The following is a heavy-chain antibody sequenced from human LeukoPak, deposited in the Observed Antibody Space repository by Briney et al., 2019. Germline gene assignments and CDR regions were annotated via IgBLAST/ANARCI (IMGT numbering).Heavy chain of an antibody. J-gene: IGHJ4*02. CDR3: ARQSFDIVVVPAATFDY. D-gene: IGHD2-2*01. V-gene: IGHV4-39*01. CDR1: GGSISSSSYY. CDR2: IYYSGST. Sequence: PSEALSLTCTVSGGSISSSSYYWGWIRQPPGRRLEWIGCIYYSGSTYYNTSLKSRVTISVDTSKNQFSLKLSSVTAADTAVYYCARQSFDIVVVPAATFDYWGQGTLVTVSS.